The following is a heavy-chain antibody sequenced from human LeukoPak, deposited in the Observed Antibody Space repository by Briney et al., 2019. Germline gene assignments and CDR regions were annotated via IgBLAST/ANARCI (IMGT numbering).Heavy chain of an antibody. CDR3: ARDTYSSGWYDD. V-gene: IGHV3-23*01. D-gene: IGHD6-19*01. Sequence: GGTLRLSCAASGFTFSSYGLSWVRQAPGKGLEWLSSISGSGGSTYYADSVKGRFTISRDNSMNTLYLQMHSLRAEDMAVYYCARDTYSSGWYDDWGQGTLVTVSS. CDR2: ISGSGGST. CDR1: GFTFSSYG. J-gene: IGHJ4*02.